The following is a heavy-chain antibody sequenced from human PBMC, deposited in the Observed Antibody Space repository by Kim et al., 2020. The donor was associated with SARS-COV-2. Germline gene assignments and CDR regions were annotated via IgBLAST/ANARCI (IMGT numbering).Heavy chain of an antibody. J-gene: IGHJ5*02. CDR2: IKTDGDT. D-gene: IGHD6-19*01. V-gene: IGHV3-13*01. CDR1: GFTFSSYD. Sequence: GGSLRLSCAASGFTFSSYDMYWVRQATGKGLEWVSAIKTDGDTYYADSVKGRFTVSRENAKNSLYLQMSSLRVGDTAVYYCARSDPKYSSGWTNWFDPWG. CDR3: ARSDPKYSSGWTNWFDP.